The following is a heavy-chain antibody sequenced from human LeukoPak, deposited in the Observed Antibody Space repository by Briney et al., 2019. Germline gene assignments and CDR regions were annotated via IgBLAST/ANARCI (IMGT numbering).Heavy chain of an antibody. J-gene: IGHJ4*02. CDR2: INHSGST. D-gene: IGHD2-8*01. V-gene: IGHV4-39*07. CDR1: GGSISSGSYY. CDR3: ARNGYGIFY. Sequence: SETLSLTCTVSGGSISSGSYYWSWIRQPPGKGLEWIGEINHSGSTNYNPSLKSRVTISVDTSKNQFSLKLSSVTAADTAVYYCARNGYGIFYWGQGTLVTVSS.